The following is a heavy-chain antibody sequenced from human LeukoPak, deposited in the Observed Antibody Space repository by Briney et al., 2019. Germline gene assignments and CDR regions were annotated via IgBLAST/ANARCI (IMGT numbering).Heavy chain of an antibody. CDR2: VYRSGDT. CDR3: ARGARAGYYLEPFDY. Sequence: PSETLSLTCSVSGGSISTYYWSWIRQPAGKGLEWIGRVYRSGDTNYNPSLKSRVTISVDTSKNQFSLKLSSVTAADTAVYYCARGARAGYYLEPFDYWGQGTLVTVSS. J-gene: IGHJ4*02. V-gene: IGHV4-4*07. D-gene: IGHD5-24*01. CDR1: GGSISTYY.